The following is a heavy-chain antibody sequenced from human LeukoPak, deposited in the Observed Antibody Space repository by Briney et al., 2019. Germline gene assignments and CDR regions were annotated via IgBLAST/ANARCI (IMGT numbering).Heavy chain of an antibody. Sequence: ASVKVSCKVSGYTLTELSMHWVRQAPGKGLEWMGGFDPEDGETIYAQKFQGRVTMTEDTSTDTAYMELSSLRSEDTAVYYCATALYCSGGSCPASPKYYYYYGMDVWGQGTTVTVSS. CDR2: FDPEDGET. V-gene: IGHV1-24*01. J-gene: IGHJ6*02. CDR3: ATALYCSGGSCPASPKYYYYYGMDV. CDR1: GYTLTELS. D-gene: IGHD2-15*01.